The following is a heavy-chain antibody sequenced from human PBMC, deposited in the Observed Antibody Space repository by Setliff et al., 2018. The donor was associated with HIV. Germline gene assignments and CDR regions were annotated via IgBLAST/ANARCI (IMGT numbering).Heavy chain of an antibody. CDR1: GGSMSTYY. J-gene: IGHJ3*02. Sequence: KPSETLSLTCSVSGGSMSTYYWSWIRQPAGKGLEWIGRIYSSGSTIYNPSLRSRVTMSVDTSKSQLSLKLTSVTAADTAVYYCARVFPPIRGATTNTPPGVFDIWGQGTMVTVSS. CDR2: IYSSGST. D-gene: IGHD1-1*01. CDR3: ARVFPPIRGATTNTPPGVFDI. V-gene: IGHV4-4*07.